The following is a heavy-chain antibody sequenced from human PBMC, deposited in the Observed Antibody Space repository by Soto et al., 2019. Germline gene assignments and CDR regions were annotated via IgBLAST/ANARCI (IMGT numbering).Heavy chain of an antibody. CDR1: VYTFTSYY. Sequence: RASVKVSCKASVYTFTSYYMHWVRQEPGQGLEWMGIINPSGGSTSYAQKFQGRVTMTRDTSTSTVYMELSSLRSEDTAVYYCARAYYYDSSGYYNDYWGQGTPVTVSS. CDR3: ARAYYYDSSGYYNDY. V-gene: IGHV1-46*01. CDR2: INPSGGST. J-gene: IGHJ4*02. D-gene: IGHD3-22*01.